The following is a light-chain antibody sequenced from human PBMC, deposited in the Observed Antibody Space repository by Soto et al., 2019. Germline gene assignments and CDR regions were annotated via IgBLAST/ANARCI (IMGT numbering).Light chain of an antibody. J-gene: IGLJ2*01. Sequence: QAVLTQPPSVSGAPGQRVTISCTGSSSNIGAGYDVHWYQQLPGTAPKLLIYGNSNRPSGVPDRFSGSKSGTSASLAITGLQAEDEADYDCQSYDSSLSGVVFGGGTQLTFL. CDR1: SSNIGAGYD. CDR2: GNS. CDR3: QSYDSSLSGVV. V-gene: IGLV1-40*01.